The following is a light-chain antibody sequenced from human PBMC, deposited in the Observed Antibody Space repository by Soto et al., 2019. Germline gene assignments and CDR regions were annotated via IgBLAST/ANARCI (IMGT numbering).Light chain of an antibody. CDR3: AAWDDSLQGV. Sequence: QAVVTQPPSASGTPGQRVTISCSGSSSNIGSNTVNWYQQLPGTAPKLLIYSNNQRPSGVPDRFSGSKSGTSASLAISGLQSEDEADYYCAAWDDSLQGVFGGGTQLTVL. CDR2: SNN. V-gene: IGLV1-44*01. CDR1: SSNIGSNT. J-gene: IGLJ2*01.